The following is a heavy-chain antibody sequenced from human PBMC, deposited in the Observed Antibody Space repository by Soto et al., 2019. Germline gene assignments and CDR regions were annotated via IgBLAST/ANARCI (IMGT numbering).Heavy chain of an antibody. V-gene: IGHV3-30*03. CDR3: ARVKSFSSSWELSYYYYGMDV. CDR2: VSYDGSNK. J-gene: IGHJ6*02. D-gene: IGHD6-13*01. CDR1: GFTFSSHG. Sequence: PGGSLRLSCAASGFTFSSHGMHWVRQAPGKGLEWVALVSYDGSNKYYADSVKGRFTISRDNSKNTLYLQMNSLRAEDTAVYYCARVKSFSSSWELSYYYYGMDVWGQGTTVTVSS.